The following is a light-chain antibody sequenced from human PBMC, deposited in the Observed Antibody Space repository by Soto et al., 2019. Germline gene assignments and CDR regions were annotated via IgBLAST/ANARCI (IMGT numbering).Light chain of an antibody. Sequence: QSVLTQPPSASGTPGQRVTISCSGSSSNIGSNYVFWYQHLPGTAPKLLIYRNNQRPLGVPDRFSGSKSGTSASLAISGLRPEDETDYYCAAWDDSLSGVVFGGGTKLTVL. CDR3: AAWDDSLSGVV. CDR1: SSNIGSNY. CDR2: RNN. V-gene: IGLV1-47*01. J-gene: IGLJ2*01.